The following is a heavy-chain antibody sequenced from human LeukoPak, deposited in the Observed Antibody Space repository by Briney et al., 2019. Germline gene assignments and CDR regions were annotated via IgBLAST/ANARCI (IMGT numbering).Heavy chain of an antibody. CDR1: GFTFSDYY. D-gene: IGHD3-22*01. Sequence: GGSLRLSCAASGFTFSDYYMSWIRQTPGKGLEWVSYISSSGSTIYYADSVKGRFTISRDNAKNSLYLQMNSLRAEDTAVYYCAKDARYDSSGYSGYWGQGTLVTVSS. CDR3: AKDARYDSSGYSGY. CDR2: ISSSGSTI. V-gene: IGHV3-11*04. J-gene: IGHJ4*02.